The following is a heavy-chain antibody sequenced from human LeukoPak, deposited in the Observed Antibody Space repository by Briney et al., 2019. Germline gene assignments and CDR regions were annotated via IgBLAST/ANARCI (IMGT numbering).Heavy chain of an antibody. CDR1: GGSFSGYY. Sequence: PSETLSLTGAGYGGSFSGYYWSWLRQPPGKGLEWIGEINHSGSTNYNPSLKSRVTISVDTSKNQFSLKLSSVTAADTAVYYCARGSMVRGVYDYWGQGTLVTVSS. CDR3: ARGSMVRGVYDY. V-gene: IGHV4-34*01. CDR2: INHSGST. J-gene: IGHJ4*02. D-gene: IGHD3-10*01.